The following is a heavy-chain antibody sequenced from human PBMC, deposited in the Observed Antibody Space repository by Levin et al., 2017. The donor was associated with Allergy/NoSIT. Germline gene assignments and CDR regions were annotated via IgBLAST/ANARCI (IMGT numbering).Heavy chain of an antibody. D-gene: IGHD5-24*01. J-gene: IGHJ6*02. CDR1: GFSLGDFV. CDR3: SRVNEWLQSNYGMDV. V-gene: IGHV3-49*03. CDR2: IRTKAYGATT. Sequence: GGSLRLSCEVSGFSLGDFVINWFRQAPGKGPEWVGLIRTKAYGATTEYAASVNGRFNISRVDSKSIVYLHMNSLKTEDTAVYFCSRVNEWLQSNYGMDVWGQGTTVTVSS.